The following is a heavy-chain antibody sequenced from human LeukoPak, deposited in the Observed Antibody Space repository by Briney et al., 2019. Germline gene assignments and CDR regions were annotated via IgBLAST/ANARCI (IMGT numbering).Heavy chain of an antibody. Sequence: PGGSLRLSCAASGFTFSRHWMHWVRQGPGKGLVWVSRINSDGSSTNYADSVKGRFTISRDNAKNTLYLQMNSLRAEDSAVYYCARATSGCPNSICPGVCFYYYRDVWGKGTTVSVSS. CDR1: GFTFSRHW. J-gene: IGHJ6*03. V-gene: IGHV3-74*01. CDR3: ARATSGCPNSICPGVCFYYYRDV. D-gene: IGHD2-8*01. CDR2: INSDGSST.